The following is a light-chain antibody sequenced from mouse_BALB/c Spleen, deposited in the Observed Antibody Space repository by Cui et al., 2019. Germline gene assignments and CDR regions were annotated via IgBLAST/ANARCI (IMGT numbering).Light chain of an antibody. J-gene: IGKJ5*01. CDR3: QQWSSNPLT. CDR2: LTS. Sequence: QIVLTHSPALMSASPGDEVTMTCSSSSSVSYMYWYQQKPRSSPKPWIYLTSNLASGVPARFSGSGSGTSYSLTISSMEAEDAATYYCQQWSSNPLTFGAGTKLELK. V-gene: IGKV4-68*01. CDR1: SSVSY.